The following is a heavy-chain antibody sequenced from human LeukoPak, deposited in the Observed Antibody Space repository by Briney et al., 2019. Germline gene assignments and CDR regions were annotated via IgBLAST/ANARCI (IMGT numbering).Heavy chain of an antibody. Sequence: GGSLRLSCAASGFTVSSNYMSWVRQAPGKGLEWVSVIYSGGSTYYADSVKGRFTISRDNSKNTLYLQVNSLRAEDTAVYYCARVGSGSYYLYFDYWGQGTLVTVSS. CDR2: IYSGGST. CDR1: GFTVSSNY. D-gene: IGHD3-10*01. CDR3: ARVGSGSYYLYFDY. J-gene: IGHJ4*02. V-gene: IGHV3-53*01.